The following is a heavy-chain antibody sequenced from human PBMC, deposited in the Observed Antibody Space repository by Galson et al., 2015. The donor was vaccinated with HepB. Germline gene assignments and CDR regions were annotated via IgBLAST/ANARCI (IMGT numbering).Heavy chain of an antibody. CDR3: AARRGVANLFCYDF. Sequence: SLRLSCAASGFTVSSYYMTWVRQAPGKGLEWVSTISGSGDTTYYSDSVKGRFTISRDNSKNTVYLQMDSLRAEDTAIFYCAARRGVANLFCYDFWGQGTLVTVSS. CDR1: GFTVSSYY. CDR2: ISGSGDTT. D-gene: IGHD2-15*01. V-gene: IGHV3-23*01. J-gene: IGHJ4*02.